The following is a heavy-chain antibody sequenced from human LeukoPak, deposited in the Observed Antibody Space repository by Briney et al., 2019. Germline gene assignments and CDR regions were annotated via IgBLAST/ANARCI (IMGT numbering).Heavy chain of an antibody. CDR3: ARHLPGGTYPLDS. D-gene: IGHD1-26*01. CDR1: GGSISSYY. CDR2: IYYIGTT. J-gene: IGHJ4*02. Sequence: PSETLSLTCTVSGGSISSYYWSWIRQPPGKGLEWIGHIYYIGTTTYDPSLRSRVAMSLDMSKNQFSVRLTSVTAADTAIYYCARHLPGGTYPLDSWGQGTLVTVSS. V-gene: IGHV4-59*08.